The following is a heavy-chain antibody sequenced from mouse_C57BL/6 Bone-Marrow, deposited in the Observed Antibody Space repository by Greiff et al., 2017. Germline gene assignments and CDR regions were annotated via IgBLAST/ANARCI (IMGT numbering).Heavy chain of an antibody. Sequence: QVQLQQPGAELVRPGSSVKLSCKASGYTFTSYWMDWVKQRPGQGLEWIGNTYPSDSETHYNQKFKDKATLTVDKSSSTAYMQASSLTAEDSAVYYCARGVYSNYGAYWGQGTLVTVSA. CDR1: GYTFTSYW. CDR3: ARGVYSNYGAY. J-gene: IGHJ3*01. D-gene: IGHD2-5*01. CDR2: TYPSDSET. V-gene: IGHV1-61*01.